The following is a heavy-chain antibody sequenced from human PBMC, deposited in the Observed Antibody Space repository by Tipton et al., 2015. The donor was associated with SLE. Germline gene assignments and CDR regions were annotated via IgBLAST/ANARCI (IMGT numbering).Heavy chain of an antibody. V-gene: IGHV4-59*08. D-gene: IGHD4-17*01. J-gene: IGHJ4*02. CDR3: ARHTYGDYAHFDY. CDR2: IYYSGST. CDR1: GGSIGSYY. Sequence: TLSLTCTVSGGSIGSYYWSWIRQPPGKGLEWIGYIYYSGSTNYNPSLKSRVTISVDTSKNQFSLKLSSVTAADTAVYYCARHTYGDYAHFDYWGQGTLVTVSS.